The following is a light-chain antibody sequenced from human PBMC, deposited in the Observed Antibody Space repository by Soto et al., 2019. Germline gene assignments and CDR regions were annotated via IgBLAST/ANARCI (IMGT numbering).Light chain of an antibody. CDR1: QNIRSW. CDR2: KAS. Sequence: DIQMTQSPSTLSGSVGDRVTITCRASQNIRSWLAWYQQKPGKAPKLLIYKASTLKSGVASRFSGSRSETEFVLTISSQKPEDFATSYGQHYNSYSEEFGQVTKVDIK. J-gene: IGKJ1*01. CDR3: QHYNSYSEE. V-gene: IGKV1-5*03.